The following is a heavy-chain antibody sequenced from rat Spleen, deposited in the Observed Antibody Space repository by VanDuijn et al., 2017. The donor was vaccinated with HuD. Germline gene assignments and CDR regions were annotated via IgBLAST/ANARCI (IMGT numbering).Heavy chain of an antibody. J-gene: IGHJ2*01. CDR3: ARNLPGFDY. CDR1: GYSITSSYR. CDR2: INSAGST. Sequence: EVQLQESGPGLVKPSQSLSLTCSVTGYSITSSYRWNWIRKFPGNKLEWMGYINSAGSTNYNPSLKSRISITRDTSKNQFFLQVNSVTTEDTATYYCARNLPGFDYWGQGVMVTVSS. V-gene: IGHV3-3*01.